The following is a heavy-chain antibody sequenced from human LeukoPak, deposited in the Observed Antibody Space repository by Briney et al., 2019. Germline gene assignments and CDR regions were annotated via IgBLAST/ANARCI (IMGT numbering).Heavy chain of an antibody. Sequence: GGSLRLSCSASGFTFSSYAMHWVRQAPGKGLEYVSAISSNGGSTYYADSVEGRFTISRDNSKNTLYLQMSSLRAEDTAVYYCVKDSGAAVAAEYYFGYWGQGTLVTVSS. D-gene: IGHD6-19*01. CDR1: GFTFSSYA. V-gene: IGHV3-64D*09. CDR3: VKDSGAAVAAEYYFGY. CDR2: ISSNGGST. J-gene: IGHJ4*02.